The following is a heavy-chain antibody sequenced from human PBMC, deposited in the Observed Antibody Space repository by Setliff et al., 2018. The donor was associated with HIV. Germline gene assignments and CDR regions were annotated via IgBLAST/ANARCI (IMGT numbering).Heavy chain of an antibody. CDR3: AKDIYPLVDIAIPDV. CDR2: ISWDGGST. D-gene: IGHD5-18*01. J-gene: IGHJ6*02. Sequence: GGSLRLSCAASGFTFDDYTMHWVRQAPGKGLEWVSLISWDGGSTYYADSVKGRFTISRDNSKNSPYLQMNSLRTEDTALYYCAKDIYPLVDIAIPDVWGQGTTVTVSS. V-gene: IGHV3-43*01. CDR1: GFTFDDYT.